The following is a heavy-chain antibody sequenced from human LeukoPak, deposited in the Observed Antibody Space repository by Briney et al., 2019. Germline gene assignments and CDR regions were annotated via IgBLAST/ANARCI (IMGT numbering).Heavy chain of an antibody. D-gene: IGHD1-26*01. V-gene: IGHV4-39*07. CDR1: GGSVNSYY. CDR2: IYYSGST. Sequence: SETLSLTCTVSGGSVNSYYWSWIRQPPGKGLEWIGSIYYSGSTYYNPSLKSRVTISVDTSKNQFSLKLSSVTAADTAVYYCANVEANNIVGATRPDYWGQGTLVTVSS. J-gene: IGHJ4*02. CDR3: ANVEANNIVGATRPDY.